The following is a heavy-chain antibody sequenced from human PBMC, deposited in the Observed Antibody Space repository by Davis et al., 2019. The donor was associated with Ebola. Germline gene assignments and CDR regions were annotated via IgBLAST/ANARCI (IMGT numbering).Heavy chain of an antibody. CDR1: GYTFIDYN. CDR2: IFSSGGGT. Sequence: ASVKVSCKASGYTFIDYNMHWVRQAPGQGLEWMGRIFSSGGGTQYAQKFQGRVAMTRDTSISTAYMELSRLTYDDTAVYYCARGSRNMDAWGQGTTVTVSS. V-gene: IGHV1-2*06. J-gene: IGHJ6*02. CDR3: ARGSRNMDA.